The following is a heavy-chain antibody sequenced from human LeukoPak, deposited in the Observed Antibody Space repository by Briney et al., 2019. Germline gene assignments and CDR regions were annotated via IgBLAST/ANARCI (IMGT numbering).Heavy chain of an antibody. CDR2: INPSGGST. V-gene: IGHV1-46*01. Sequence: ASVKVSCKASGYTFTSYYMHWVRQAPGQGLEWMGIINPSGGSTSYAQKFQGRVTMTRDTSTSTVYMELSSLRSEDTAVYYCARDDYGGNSRANDAFDIWGQGTMVTVSS. CDR3: ARDDYGGNSRANDAFDI. CDR1: GYTFTSYY. J-gene: IGHJ3*02. D-gene: IGHD4-23*01.